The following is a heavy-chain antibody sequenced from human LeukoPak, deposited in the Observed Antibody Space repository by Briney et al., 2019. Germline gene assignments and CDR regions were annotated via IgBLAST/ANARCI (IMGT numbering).Heavy chain of an antibody. CDR3: AKKIPTYYYDSSGYSHFDY. D-gene: IGHD3-22*01. Sequence: GGSLRLSCAASGFTFSTYSMNWVRQAPGKGLEWVPHISSSSSTIYYADSVKGRFTISRDNAKNSLYLQMNSLRAEDTAVYYCAKKIPTYYYDSSGYSHFDYWGQGTLVTVSS. J-gene: IGHJ4*02. V-gene: IGHV3-48*04. CDR1: GFTFSTYS. CDR2: ISSSSSTI.